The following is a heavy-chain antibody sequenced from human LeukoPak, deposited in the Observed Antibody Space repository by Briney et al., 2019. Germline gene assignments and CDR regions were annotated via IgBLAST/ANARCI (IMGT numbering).Heavy chain of an antibody. D-gene: IGHD3-9*01. J-gene: IGHJ4*02. CDR2: INPNSGGT. CDR1: GYTFTGYY. CDR3: ARGDDILTGYSAFDY. Sequence: ASVKVSCKASGYTFTGYYMHWVRQAPGQGLEWMGWINPNSGGTNYAQKFQGWVTMTRDTSISTAYMELSRLRSDDTAVYYCARGDDILTGYSAFDYWDQGTLVTVSS. V-gene: IGHV1-2*04.